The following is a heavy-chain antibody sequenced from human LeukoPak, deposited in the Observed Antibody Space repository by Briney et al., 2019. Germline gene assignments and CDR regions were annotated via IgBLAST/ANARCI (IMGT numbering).Heavy chain of an antibody. Sequence: ASVKVSCKASGGTFSSYAISWVRQAPGQGLEWMGGIIPIFGTADYAQKFQGRVTITADESTSTAYMELSGLRSEDTAVYYCARDVLGSYYPYWGQGTLVTVSS. CDR3: ARDVLGSYYPY. D-gene: IGHD1-26*01. CDR1: GGTFSSYA. V-gene: IGHV1-69*13. J-gene: IGHJ4*02. CDR2: IIPIFGTA.